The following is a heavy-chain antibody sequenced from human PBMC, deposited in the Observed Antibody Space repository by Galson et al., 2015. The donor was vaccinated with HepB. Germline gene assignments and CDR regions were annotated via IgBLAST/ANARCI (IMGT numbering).Heavy chain of an antibody. Sequence: SLRLSCAASRFTFSGYSMNWVRQAPGKGLEWVSSISSSSTYIYYADSVKGRFTISRDNAKNSLYLQMNSLRAEDTAVYYCARDSDTAMVVTTSDYWGQGTLVTVSS. CDR3: ARDSDTAMVVTTSDY. V-gene: IGHV3-21*01. CDR2: ISSSSTYI. D-gene: IGHD5-18*01. J-gene: IGHJ4*02. CDR1: RFTFSGYS.